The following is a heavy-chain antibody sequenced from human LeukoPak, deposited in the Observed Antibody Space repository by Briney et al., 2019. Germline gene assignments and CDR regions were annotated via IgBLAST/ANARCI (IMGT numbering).Heavy chain of an antibody. CDR3: ARVGPLRYFDY. D-gene: IGHD1-26*01. Sequence: GSLILSCAASGFTFSSYWMSWVRQAPGKGLEWVANIKQDGSEKYYVDSVKGRFTISRDNAKNSLYLQMNSLRAEDTAVYYCARVGPLRYFDYWGQGTLVTVSS. CDR2: IKQDGSEK. CDR1: GFTFSSYW. V-gene: IGHV3-7*01. J-gene: IGHJ4*02.